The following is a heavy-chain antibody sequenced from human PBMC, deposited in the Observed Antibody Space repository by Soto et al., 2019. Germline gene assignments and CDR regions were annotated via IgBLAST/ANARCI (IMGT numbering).Heavy chain of an antibody. CDR3: ARGYYASSDYSAGVWILDY. J-gene: IGHJ4*02. CDR2: AAWRGAA. V-gene: IGHV4-30-4*01. Sequence: PSETLSLTGPLSGCSVERGGYYWTSIRQPPGKGPGWIAYAAAWRGAASYIPSLEGQVTIPFGMQMNQSSLKLTSVNAVYLAVYDCARGYYASSDYSAGVWILDYWGQGTLVTVSS. D-gene: IGHD3-22*01. CDR1: GCSVERGGYY.